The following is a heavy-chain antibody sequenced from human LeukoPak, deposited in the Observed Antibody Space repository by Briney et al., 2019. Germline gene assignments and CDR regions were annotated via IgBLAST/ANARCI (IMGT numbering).Heavy chain of an antibody. V-gene: IGHV4-38-2*02. J-gene: IGHJ4*02. Sequence: PSETLSLTCTVSGYSISSGYYWGWIRQPPGKGLEWIGSIYHSGSTYYNPSLKSRVTISVDTSKNQFSLKLSSVTAADTAVYYCAREGPGDYGDYWGQGTLVTVSS. D-gene: IGHD3-10*01. CDR2: IYHSGST. CDR1: GYSISSGYY. CDR3: AREGPGDYGDY.